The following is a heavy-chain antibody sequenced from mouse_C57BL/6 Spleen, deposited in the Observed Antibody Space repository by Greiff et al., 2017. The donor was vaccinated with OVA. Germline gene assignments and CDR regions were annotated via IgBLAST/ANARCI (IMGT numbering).Heavy chain of an antibody. V-gene: IGHV1-9*01. CDR2: ILPGSGST. CDR1: GYTFTGYW. Sequence: QVQLQQSGAELMKPGASVKLSCKATGYTFTGYWIEWVKQRPGHGLEWIGEILPGSGSTNYNEKFKGKATFTADTSSNPAYMQLSSLTTEDSAIYYCARYPPGTEAVYFDYWGQGTTLTVSS. D-gene: IGHD3-3*01. CDR3: ARYPPGTEAVYFDY. J-gene: IGHJ2*01.